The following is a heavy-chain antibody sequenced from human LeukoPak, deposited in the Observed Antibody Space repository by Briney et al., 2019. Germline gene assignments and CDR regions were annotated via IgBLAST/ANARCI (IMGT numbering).Heavy chain of an antibody. CDR1: GFTFSSYA. J-gene: IGHJ5*02. CDR3: AKDLGIAARRAGSRTNWFDP. D-gene: IGHD6-6*01. V-gene: IGHV3-23*01. CDR2: ISGSGGST. Sequence: PGGSLRLSCAASGFTFSSYAMSWVRQAPGKGLEWVSAISGSGGSTYYAVSVKGRFTISRDNSKNTVYLQMYSLRAEDTAVYYCAKDLGIAARRAGSRTNWFDPWGQGTLVTVSS.